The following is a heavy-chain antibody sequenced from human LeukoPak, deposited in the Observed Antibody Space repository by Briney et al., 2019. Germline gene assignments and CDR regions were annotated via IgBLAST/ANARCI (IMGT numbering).Heavy chain of an antibody. J-gene: IGHJ6*03. CDR1: GFIFRNYG. V-gene: IGHV3-23*01. D-gene: IGHD2-8*01. CDR2: VKGTSGTT. CDR3: AKDRCSNGIGCLYYYMDV. Sequence: PGGSLRLSCAVSGFIFRNYGMSWVRQAPGKGLEWVSSVKGTSGTTYYADSVKGRFTIFRDNSKNMLSLQMNSLRGEDTAVYYCAKDRCSNGIGCLYYYMDVWGKGTTVTISS.